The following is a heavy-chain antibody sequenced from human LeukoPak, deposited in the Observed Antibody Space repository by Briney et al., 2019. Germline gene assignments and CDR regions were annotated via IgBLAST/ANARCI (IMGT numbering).Heavy chain of an antibody. CDR2: INHSGST. CDR3: ATFWSGYYYDY. J-gene: IGHJ4*02. CDR1: GGSFSGYY. Sequence: PSETLSLTCAVYGGSFSGYYWSWIRQPPGKGLEWIGEINHSGSTNYNPSLKSRVTISVDTSKNQFSLKLSPVTAADTAVYYCATFWSGYYYDYWGQGTLVTVSS. D-gene: IGHD3-3*01. V-gene: IGHV4-34*01.